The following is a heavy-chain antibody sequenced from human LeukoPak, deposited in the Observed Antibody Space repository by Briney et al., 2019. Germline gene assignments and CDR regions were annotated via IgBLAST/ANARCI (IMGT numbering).Heavy chain of an antibody. J-gene: IGHJ4*02. D-gene: IGHD3-3*01. CDR2: LNQDGSEK. CDR1: GFTFSSYW. V-gene: IGHV3-7*01. Sequence: PGGSLRLSCAASGFTFSSYWMSWVRQAPGKGLEWVANLNQDGSEKYYVDSVKGRFTISRDNAKNSLYLQMNSLRAEDTAVYYCARVAIESTYYDFWSGYYTGSYFDYWGQGTLVTVSS. CDR3: ARVAIESTYYDFWSGYYTGSYFDY.